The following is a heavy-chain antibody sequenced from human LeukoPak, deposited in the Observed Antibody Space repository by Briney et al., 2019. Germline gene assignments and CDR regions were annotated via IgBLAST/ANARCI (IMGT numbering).Heavy chain of an antibody. D-gene: IGHD3-10*01. Sequence: SVKVSCKASGATFSSYAISWVRQAPGQGLEWMGRIIPIFGTANYAQKFQGRVTITADKSTSTAYMELSSLRSEDTVVYYCARDPPSSITMVRGVIPHFDYWGQGTLVTVSS. CDR1: GATFSSYA. CDR2: IIPIFGTA. J-gene: IGHJ4*02. V-gene: IGHV1-69*06. CDR3: ARDPPSSITMVRGVIPHFDY.